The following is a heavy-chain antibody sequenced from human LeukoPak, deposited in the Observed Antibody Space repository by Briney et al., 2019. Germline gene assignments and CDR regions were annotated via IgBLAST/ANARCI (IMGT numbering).Heavy chain of an antibody. J-gene: IGHJ4*02. V-gene: IGHV4-4*07. D-gene: IGHD3-10*01. CDR3: ARAFTMVRGVIILYYFDY. Sequence: SETLSLTCTVSGGSISSYYGNWIRQPPGKGLEWIGRIYTSGSTNYNPSLKSRVTMSVDTSKNQFSLKLSSATAADTAVYYCARAFTMVRGVIILYYFDYWGQGTLVTVSS. CDR1: GGSISSYY. CDR2: IYTSGST.